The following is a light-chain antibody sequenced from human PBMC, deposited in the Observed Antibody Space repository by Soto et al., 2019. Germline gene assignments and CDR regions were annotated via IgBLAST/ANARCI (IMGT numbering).Light chain of an antibody. V-gene: IGKV1-39*01. Sequence: DIQMTQSPSSLSASVGDRVTISCRASQTIIRYLNWYQQKPGKAPKLLIYAASSLESGVPSRFSGSGSGTDFTLTISSLQPDDFATYYGQHSYNTLTFGPGTTVDVK. CDR1: QTIIRY. CDR2: AAS. CDR3: QHSYNTLT. J-gene: IGKJ3*01.